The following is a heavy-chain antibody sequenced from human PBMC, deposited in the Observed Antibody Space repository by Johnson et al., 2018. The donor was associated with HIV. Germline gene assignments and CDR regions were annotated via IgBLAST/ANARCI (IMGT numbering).Heavy chain of an antibody. D-gene: IGHD3-22*01. CDR2: ISYDGSNK. V-gene: IGHV3-30-3*01. J-gene: IGHJ3*02. Sequence: LVESGGGVVQPGRSLRLSCAASGFTFTSYALHWVRQAPGKGLEWVAVISYDGSNKYYADSVKGRFTISRDISKNTLYLLMNSLRPDDTAVYYCARVQITYDYDSSAYQAFDIWGQGTMVTVSS. CDR1: GFTFTSYA. CDR3: ARVQITYDYDSSAYQAFDI.